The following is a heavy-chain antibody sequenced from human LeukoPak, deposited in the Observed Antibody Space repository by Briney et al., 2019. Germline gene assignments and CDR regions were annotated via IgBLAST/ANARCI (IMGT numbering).Heavy chain of an antibody. CDR2: ISRSSSYI. D-gene: IGHD5-24*01. V-gene: IGHV3-21*01. CDR3: ARMGGTRGYNRYFDY. CDR1: GFTFSSYS. Sequence: PGGSLRLSCAASGFTFSSYSMNWVRQAPGKGLEWVSSISRSSSYIYYADSVKGRFTISRDNAKNSLYLQMNSLRAEDTAVYYCARMGGTRGYNRYFDYLGQGTLVTVSS. J-gene: IGHJ4*02.